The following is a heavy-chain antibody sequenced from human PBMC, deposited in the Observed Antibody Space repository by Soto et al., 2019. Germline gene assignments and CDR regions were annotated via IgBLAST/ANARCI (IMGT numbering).Heavy chain of an antibody. J-gene: IGHJ4*02. Sequence: QVQLQESGPGLVKPSETLSLTCTVSGGSISSYYWSWIRQPPGKGLEWIGYIYYSGTTNYNPSLKSRVTISVDTSKNQFSLKLSSVTAADTAVYYCARDSRNSWYFDDWGQGTLVTVSS. CDR1: GGSISSYY. V-gene: IGHV4-59*01. CDR3: ARDSRNSWYFDD. CDR2: IYYSGTT. D-gene: IGHD2-2*01.